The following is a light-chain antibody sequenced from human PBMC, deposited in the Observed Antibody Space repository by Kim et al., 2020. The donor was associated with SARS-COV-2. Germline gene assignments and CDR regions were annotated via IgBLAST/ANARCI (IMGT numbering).Light chain of an antibody. J-gene: IGLJ3*02. CDR3: NSRDSSGNHWV. CDR1: SLRSYY. V-gene: IGLV3-19*01. Sequence: SSELTQDPAVSVALGQTVRITCQGDSLRSYYASWYQQKPGQAPVLVIYGKNNRPSGIPDRLSGSNSGNTASLTITGAQAEDEADYYCNSRDSSGNHWVFG. CDR2: GKN.